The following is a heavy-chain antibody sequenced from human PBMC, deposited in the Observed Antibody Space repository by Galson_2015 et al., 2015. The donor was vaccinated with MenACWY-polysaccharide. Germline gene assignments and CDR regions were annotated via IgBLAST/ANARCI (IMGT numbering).Heavy chain of an antibody. Sequence: SVKVSCKASGGTFSSYAISWVRQAPGQGLEWMGGVIPIFGTANYAQKFQGRVTITADESTSTAYMELSSLRSEDTAVYYCARNLGYYYGLGSYGPSPFDYWGQGTLVTVSS. J-gene: IGHJ4*02. CDR3: ARNLGYYYGLGSYGPSPFDY. D-gene: IGHD3-10*01. V-gene: IGHV1-69*13. CDR1: GGTFSSYA. CDR2: VIPIFGTA.